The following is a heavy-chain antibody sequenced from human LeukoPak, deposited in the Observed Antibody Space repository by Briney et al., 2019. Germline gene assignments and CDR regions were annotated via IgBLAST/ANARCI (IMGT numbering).Heavy chain of an antibody. D-gene: IGHD3-22*01. J-gene: IGHJ5*01. V-gene: IGHV5-51*01. Sequence: GESLKISCKGSGYSFTSYWIAWLRQMPGKALEWLGIIYPGDSDTRYSPSFQGQVTISADKSISTAYLQWSSLKASDTAMYYCARRADSSGYFVSWGQGTLVTVSS. CDR2: IYPGDSDT. CDR1: GYSFTSYW. CDR3: ARRADSSGYFVS.